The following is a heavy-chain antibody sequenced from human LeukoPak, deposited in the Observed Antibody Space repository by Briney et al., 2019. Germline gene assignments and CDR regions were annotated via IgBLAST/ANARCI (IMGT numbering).Heavy chain of an antibody. Sequence: GGSLRLSCAASGFSFSIFGMHWVRQAPGKGLEWVAFIRYDASNKYYADSVKGRFTISRDNAKNSLYLQMNSLRAEDTAVYYCARGPYASGSYGRRGWVHYMDVWGKGTTVTISS. CDR1: GFSFSIFG. CDR3: ARGPYASGSYGRRGWVHYMDV. J-gene: IGHJ6*03. V-gene: IGHV3-30*02. D-gene: IGHD3-10*01. CDR2: IRYDASNK.